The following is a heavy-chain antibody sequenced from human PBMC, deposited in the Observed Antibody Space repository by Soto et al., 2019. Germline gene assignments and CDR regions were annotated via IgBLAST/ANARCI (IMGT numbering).Heavy chain of an antibody. CDR2: ISSSSSYI. CDR3: ARDPDWAVAGFDYYYGMDV. D-gene: IGHD6-19*01. Sequence: PGGSLRLSCAASGFTFSSYSMNWVRQAPGKGLEWVSSISSSSSYIYYADSVKGRFTISRDNAKNSLYLQMNSLRAEDTAAYYCARDPDWAVAGFDYYYGMDVWGQGTTVTVSS. CDR1: GFTFSSYS. J-gene: IGHJ6*02. V-gene: IGHV3-21*01.